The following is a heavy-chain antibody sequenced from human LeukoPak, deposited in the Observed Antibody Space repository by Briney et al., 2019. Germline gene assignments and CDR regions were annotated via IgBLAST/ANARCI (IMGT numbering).Heavy chain of an antibody. D-gene: IGHD6-6*01. J-gene: IGHJ3*02. Sequence: GGSLSLSCAASGFTFSNDAMSWVRQAPGGGLEWVSAINGGGGSTFYTDSVKGRFTISRDNSKNTLYLQMNSLRDEDTAIYYCATHRSSGRAFDIWGQGTMVTASS. CDR3: ATHRSSGRAFDI. V-gene: IGHV3-23*01. CDR2: INGGGGST. CDR1: GFTFSNDA.